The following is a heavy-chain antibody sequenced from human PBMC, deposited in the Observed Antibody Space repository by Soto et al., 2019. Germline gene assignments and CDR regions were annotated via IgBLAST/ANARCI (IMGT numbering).Heavy chain of an antibody. CDR3: ARHRGVVVTAPIDY. J-gene: IGHJ4*02. CDR1: GGSISSSSYY. CDR2: IYYSGST. D-gene: IGHD2-21*02. V-gene: IGHV4-39*01. Sequence: SXTLSLTCTVSGGSISSSSYYWCWIRQPPGKGLEWIGSIYYSGSTYYNPSLKSRVTISVDTSKNQFSLKLSSVTAADTAVYYCARHRGVVVTAPIDYWGQGTLVTSPQ.